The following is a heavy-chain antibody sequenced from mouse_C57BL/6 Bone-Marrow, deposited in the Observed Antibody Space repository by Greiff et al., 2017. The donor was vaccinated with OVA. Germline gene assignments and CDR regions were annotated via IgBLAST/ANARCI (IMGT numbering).Heavy chain of an antibody. V-gene: IGHV1-50*01. J-gene: IGHJ2*01. Sequence: QVQLQQPGAELVKPGASVKLSCKASGYTFTSYWMQWVKQRPGQGLEWIGEIDPSDSYTNYNQKFKGKATLTVDTSSSTAYMQLSSLTSEASTVYYGTRSNGPYFDYWGQGTTLTVSS. CDR2: IDPSDSYT. CDR3: TRSNGPYFDY. CDR1: GYTFTSYW.